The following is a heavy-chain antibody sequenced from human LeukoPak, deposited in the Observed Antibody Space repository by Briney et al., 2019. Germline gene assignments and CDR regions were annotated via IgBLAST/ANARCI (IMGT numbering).Heavy chain of an antibody. CDR2: ISGSGGST. Sequence: GGSLRLSCAASGFTFSSYAMSWVRQAPGKGLEWVSAISGSGGSTYYADSVKGQFTISRDNSKNTLYLQMNSLRAEDTAVYYCAKGRYFDWLDYYGMDVWGQGTTVTVSS. V-gene: IGHV3-23*01. J-gene: IGHJ6*02. CDR1: GFTFSSYA. D-gene: IGHD3-9*01. CDR3: AKGRYFDWLDYYGMDV.